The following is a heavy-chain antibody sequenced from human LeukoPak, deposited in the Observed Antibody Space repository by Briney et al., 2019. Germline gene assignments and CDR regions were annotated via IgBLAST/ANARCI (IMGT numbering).Heavy chain of an antibody. CDR2: IYYSGST. CDR3: ARHRIAAAGTRHFDL. Sequence: PSETLSLTCTVPGGSISSSSYYWGWIRQPPGKGLEWIGSIYYSGSTYYNPSLKSRVTISVDTSKNQFSLKLSSVTAADTAVYYCARHRIAAAGTRHFDLWGRGTLVTVSS. V-gene: IGHV4-39*01. CDR1: GGSISSSSYY. J-gene: IGHJ2*01. D-gene: IGHD6-13*01.